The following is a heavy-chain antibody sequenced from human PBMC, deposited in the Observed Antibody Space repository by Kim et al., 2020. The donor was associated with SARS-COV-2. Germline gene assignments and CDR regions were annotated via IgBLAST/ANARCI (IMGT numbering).Heavy chain of an antibody. CDR1: GFTFRSYA. V-gene: IGHV3-30*04. J-gene: IGHJ4*02. CDR2: ISYDGSNK. CDR3: ARAPQQQLLDY. Sequence: GGSLRLSCAASGFTFRSYAMHWVRQAPGKGLEWVAVISYDGSNKYYADSVKGRFTISRDNSKNTLYLQMNSLRPEDTAVYYCARAPQQQLLDYWGQGTLVTVSS. D-gene: IGHD6-13*01.